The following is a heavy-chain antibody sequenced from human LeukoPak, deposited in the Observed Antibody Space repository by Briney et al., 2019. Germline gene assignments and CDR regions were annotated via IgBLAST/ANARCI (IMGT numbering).Heavy chain of an antibody. CDR2: TNYFGSA. V-gene: IGHV4-39*01. D-gene: IGHD3-9*01. CDR1: GGSIISDTYY. Sequence: SETLSLTCTVSGGSIISDTYYWGWVRQPPGKGLEWIGSTNYFGSAYYNPSLKSRVTISVDTSKNQFFLKLSAVIAADTAVYYCARLGLTGYKSGSSAPSGSWGQGTLVTVSS. CDR3: ARLGLTGYKSGSSAPSGS. J-gene: IGHJ5*02.